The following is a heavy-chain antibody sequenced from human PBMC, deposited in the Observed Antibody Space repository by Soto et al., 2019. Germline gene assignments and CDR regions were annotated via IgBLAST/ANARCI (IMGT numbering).Heavy chain of an antibody. J-gene: IGHJ3*02. CDR3: ATARFLEWLPKVYAFDI. Sequence: ASVKVSCKVSGYTLTELSMHWVRQAPGKGLEWMGGFDPEDGETIYAQKLQGRVTMTEDTSTDTAYMELSRLRSEDTAVYYCATARFLEWLPKVYAFDIWGQGTMVTVSS. CDR2: FDPEDGET. CDR1: GYTLTELS. V-gene: IGHV1-24*01. D-gene: IGHD3-3*01.